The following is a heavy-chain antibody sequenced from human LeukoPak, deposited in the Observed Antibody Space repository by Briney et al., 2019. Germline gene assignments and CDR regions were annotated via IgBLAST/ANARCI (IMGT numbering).Heavy chain of an antibody. Sequence: SETLSLTCTVSGGSISSYYWSWIRQPPGKGLEWIGYIYYSGSTNYNPSLKSRVTISVDTSKNQFSLQLSSVTAADTAVYSCARVEAAPAKFDYWGQGTLVTVSS. CDR2: IYYSGST. D-gene: IGHD6-13*01. V-gene: IGHV4-59*12. CDR1: GGSISSYY. J-gene: IGHJ4*02. CDR3: ARVEAAPAKFDY.